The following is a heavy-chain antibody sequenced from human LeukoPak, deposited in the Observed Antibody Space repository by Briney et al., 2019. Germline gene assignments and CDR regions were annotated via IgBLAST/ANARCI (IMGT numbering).Heavy chain of an antibody. Sequence: PGGSLRLSCAASGFTFSSYAMSWVRQAPGKGLERVSAISGSGGSTYYADSVKGRFTISRDNSKNTLYLQMNSLRAEDTAVYYCAKGPGQIGVGAVGVYYFDYWGQGTLVTVSS. CDR3: AKGPGQIGVGAVGVYYFDY. V-gene: IGHV3-23*01. D-gene: IGHD1-26*01. J-gene: IGHJ4*02. CDR1: GFTFSSYA. CDR2: ISGSGGST.